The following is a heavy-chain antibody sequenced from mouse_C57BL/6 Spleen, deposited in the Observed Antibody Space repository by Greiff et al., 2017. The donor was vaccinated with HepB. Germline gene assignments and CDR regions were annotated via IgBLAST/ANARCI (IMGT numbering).Heavy chain of an antibody. J-gene: IGHJ2*01. CDR1: GFTFTDYY. Sequence: EVQVVESGGGLVQPGGSLSLSCAASGFTFTDYYMSWVRQPPGKALEWLGFIRNKANGYTTEYSASVKGLFTISRDNSQSILYLQMNALRAEDSATSYCARYVGDYFDYWGQGTTLTVSS. CDR3: ARYVGDYFDY. D-gene: IGHD3-1*01. V-gene: IGHV7-3*01. CDR2: IRNKANGYTT.